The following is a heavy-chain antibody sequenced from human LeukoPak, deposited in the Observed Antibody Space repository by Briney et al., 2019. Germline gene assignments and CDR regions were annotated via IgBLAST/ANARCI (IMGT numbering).Heavy chain of an antibody. CDR1: GGSISSYY. CDR2: IYTSGST. V-gene: IGHV4-4*07. J-gene: IGHJ5*02. CDR3: ARDRVPHNTIWSNWFDP. Sequence: PSETLSLTCTVSGGSISSYYWSWIRQPAGKGLEWIGRIYTSGSTNYNPSLKSRVTMSVDTSKNQFSLKLSSVTAADTAVYYCARDRVPHNTIWSNWFDPWGQGTLVTVSS. D-gene: IGHD6-13*01.